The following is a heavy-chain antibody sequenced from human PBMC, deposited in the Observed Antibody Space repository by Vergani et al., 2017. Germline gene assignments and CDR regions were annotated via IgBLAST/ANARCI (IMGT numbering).Heavy chain of an antibody. Sequence: EVQLVEPGGGLVKPGGPLRLSCAASGFPFSSCSMNGVRQAPGKGLEWVSSISSSSSYIYDAASVKGRFTISMDNAKNSLYLQMNGLRAEDTAVYYCARDRKIAAAGTGGFGPWSQGTLVTVPS. D-gene: IGHD6-13*01. CDR1: GFPFSSCS. CDR3: ARDRKIAAAGTGGFGP. J-gene: IGHJ5*01. CDR2: ISSSSSYI. V-gene: IGHV3-21*01.